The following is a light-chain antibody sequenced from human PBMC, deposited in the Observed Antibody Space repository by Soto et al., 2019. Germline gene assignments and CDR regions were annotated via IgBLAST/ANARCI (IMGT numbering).Light chain of an antibody. CDR1: QSVSSN. Sequence: EFVLTQSPTTLSVSPGERATLSCRASQSVSSNLAWYQQKPGQAPRLLIYGASTRATGIPARFSGSGSGTEFTLTISSLQSEDFAVYYCQQYNNWLITFGQGTRLEIK. V-gene: IGKV3-15*01. J-gene: IGKJ5*01. CDR3: QQYNNWLIT. CDR2: GAS.